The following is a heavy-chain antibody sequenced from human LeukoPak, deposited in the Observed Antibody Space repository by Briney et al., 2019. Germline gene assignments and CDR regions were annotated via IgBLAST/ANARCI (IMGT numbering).Heavy chain of an antibody. CDR1: GFTVSSNY. Sequence: GGSLRLSCAASGFTVSSNYMSWVRQAPGKGLEWVSVIYSGGSTYYADSVKGRFTISRDNSKNTLYLQMNSLRAEDTAVYYCARVRDSSLWDVWGQGTTVTVSS. D-gene: IGHD6-13*01. CDR2: IYSGGST. J-gene: IGHJ6*02. CDR3: ARVRDSSLWDV. V-gene: IGHV3-53*01.